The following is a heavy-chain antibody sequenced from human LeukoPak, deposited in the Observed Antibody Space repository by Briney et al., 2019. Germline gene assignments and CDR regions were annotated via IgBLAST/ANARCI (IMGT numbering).Heavy chain of an antibody. J-gene: IGHJ6*03. CDR1: GFTVSSNY. CDR3: ARDQSYDFWSDYYYYMDV. D-gene: IGHD3-3*01. Sequence: GGSLRLSCAVSGFTVSSNYMSWVRQAPGKGLEWVSVIYSGGSTYYADSVKGRFTISRDNSKNTLYLQMNSLRAEDTVVYYCARDQSYDFWSDYYYYMDVWGKGTTVTVSS. CDR2: IYSGGST. V-gene: IGHV3-66*02.